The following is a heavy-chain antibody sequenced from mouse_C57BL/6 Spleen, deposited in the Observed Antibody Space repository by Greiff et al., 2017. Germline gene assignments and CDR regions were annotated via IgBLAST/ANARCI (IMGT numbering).Heavy chain of an antibody. V-gene: IGHV5-4*01. CDR3: ARGYDDEDYAMDY. J-gene: IGHJ4*01. Sequence: EVQRVESGGGLVKPGGSLKLSCAASGFTFSSYAMSWVRQTPEKRLEWVATISDGGRYTYYPDNVKGRFTISRDNAKNNLYLQMSHLKSEDTAMYYCARGYDDEDYAMDYWGQGTSVTVSS. CDR1: GFTFSSYA. CDR2: ISDGGRYT. D-gene: IGHD2-12*01.